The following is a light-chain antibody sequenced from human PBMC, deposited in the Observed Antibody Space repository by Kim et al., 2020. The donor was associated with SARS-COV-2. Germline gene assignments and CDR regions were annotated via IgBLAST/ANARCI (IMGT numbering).Light chain of an antibody. CDR1: SSNIGRRS. CDR3: ATWDDSLNAYV. V-gene: IGLV1-44*01. CDR2: NDN. J-gene: IGLJ1*01. Sequence: GPMFTISCSGSSSNIGRRSVNWFQQLPGTTPKLLIYNDNQRPSGVSDRFSGSRSGTSASLAISGLQSEDGADFYCATWDDSLNAYVFGTGTKVTVL.